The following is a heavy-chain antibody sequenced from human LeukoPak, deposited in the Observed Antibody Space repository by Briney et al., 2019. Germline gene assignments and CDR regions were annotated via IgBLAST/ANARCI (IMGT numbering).Heavy chain of an antibody. J-gene: IGHJ6*02. Sequence: GGSLRLSCAASGFTFSSYGMHWVRQAPGKGLEWVAVIWYDGSNKYYADSVKGRFTISRDNAKNTLYLQMNSLRAEDTAVYYCAKDLQTAADDYYYYYYGMDVWGQGTTVTVSS. V-gene: IGHV3-30*02. D-gene: IGHD6-13*01. CDR1: GFTFSSYG. CDR2: IWYDGSNK. CDR3: AKDLQTAADDYYYYYYGMDV.